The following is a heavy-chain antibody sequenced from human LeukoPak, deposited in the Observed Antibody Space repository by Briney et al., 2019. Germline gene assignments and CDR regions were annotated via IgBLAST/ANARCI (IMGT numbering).Heavy chain of an antibody. Sequence: SETLSLTCTASGGSISSGDYYWSWIRQPPGKGLEWIGYIYYSGSTYYNPSLKSRVTISVDTSENQFSLKLSSVTAADTAVYYCATEPYGSGTTSWFDPWGQGTLVTVSS. CDR3: ATEPYGSGTTSWFDP. J-gene: IGHJ5*02. CDR1: GGSISSGDYY. CDR2: IYYSGST. D-gene: IGHD3-10*01. V-gene: IGHV4-30-4*01.